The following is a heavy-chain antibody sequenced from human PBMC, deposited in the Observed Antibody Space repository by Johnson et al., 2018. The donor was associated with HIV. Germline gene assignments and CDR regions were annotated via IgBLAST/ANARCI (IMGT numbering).Heavy chain of an antibody. Sequence: VQLVESGGGLVQPGRSLRLSCAASIFTFSNYAIHWVRQVPGKGLVWVSRINSDGSSTSYADSVKGRFTISRDNAKNTLYLQVNSLRAEDTALYYCARAGPYCSGGSCYSPDAFDIWGQGTMVTVSS. J-gene: IGHJ3*02. CDR1: IFTFSNYA. CDR3: ARAGPYCSGGSCYSPDAFDI. V-gene: IGHV3-74*02. D-gene: IGHD2-15*01. CDR2: INSDGSST.